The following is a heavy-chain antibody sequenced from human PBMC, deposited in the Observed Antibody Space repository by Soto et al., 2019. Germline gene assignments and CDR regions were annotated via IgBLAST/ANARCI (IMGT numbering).Heavy chain of an antibody. V-gene: IGHV3-7*01. J-gene: IGHJ4*02. CDR1: GFIFGNFW. CDR2: IKQDGSEK. CDR3: ARGTGGATSSGKDQFDY. D-gene: IGHD1-26*01. Sequence: EVQLVESGGGLVQPGGSMRLSCAGSGFIFGNFWMTWVRQAPGKGLEWVANIKQDGSEKYYVDSVKGRFTISRDNVKNSLYLQMNSLRSEDTAVYSCARGTGGATSSGKDQFDYWGQGTLVPVSS.